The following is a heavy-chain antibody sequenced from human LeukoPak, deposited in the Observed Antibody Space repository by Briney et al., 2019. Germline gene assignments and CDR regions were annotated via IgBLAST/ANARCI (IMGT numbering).Heavy chain of an antibody. CDR1: GFTFSSYS. Sequence: GGSLRLSCAASGFTFSSYSMNWVRQAPGKGLEWVSAISGSGGSTYYADSVKGRFTISRDNSKNTLYLQMNSLRAEDTAVYYCAKDSTIFGVVTHLDVWGQGTTVTVSS. V-gene: IGHV3-23*01. D-gene: IGHD3-3*01. CDR3: AKDSTIFGVVTHLDV. CDR2: ISGSGGST. J-gene: IGHJ6*02.